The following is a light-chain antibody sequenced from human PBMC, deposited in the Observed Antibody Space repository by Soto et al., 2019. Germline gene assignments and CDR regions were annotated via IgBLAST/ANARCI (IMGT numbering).Light chain of an antibody. J-gene: IGLJ3*02. V-gene: IGLV8-61*01. CDR1: SGSVSTSYY. CDR2: STN. Sequence: QTVVTQEPSFSVSPGRTVTLTCGLSSGSVSTSYYPSWYQQTPGQAPRTLIYSTNTRSSGVPDRFSGSILGNKAALTITGAQADDESDYYCTSYVGNDIWVFGGGTKLTVL. CDR3: TSYVGNDIWV.